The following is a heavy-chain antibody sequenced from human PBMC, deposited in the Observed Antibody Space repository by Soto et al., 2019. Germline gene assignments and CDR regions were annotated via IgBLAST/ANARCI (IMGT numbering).Heavy chain of an antibody. V-gene: IGHV1-69*13. CDR3: ARDVGIAAAGTNWFDP. CDR1: GGTFSSYA. J-gene: IGHJ5*02. D-gene: IGHD6-13*01. CDR2: IIPIFGTA. Sequence: ASVKVSCKASGGTFSSYAISWVRQAPGQGLEWMGGIIPIFGTANYAQKFQGRVTITADESTSTAYMELSSLRSEDTAVYYCARDVGIAAAGTNWFDPWGQGTLVTVSS.